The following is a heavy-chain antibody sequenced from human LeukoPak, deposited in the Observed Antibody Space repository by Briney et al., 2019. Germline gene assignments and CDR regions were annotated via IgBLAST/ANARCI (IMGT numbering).Heavy chain of an antibody. D-gene: IGHD3-22*01. CDR1: GYSFTSYW. CDR2: IYPGDSDT. CDR3: ATGQYYYDSSGYSQAEYFQH. Sequence: GESLKISCKGSGYSFTSYWIGWVRQMPGKGLEWMGIIYPGDSDTRYSPSFQGQVTISADKSISTAYLQWSSLKASDTAMYYCATGQYYYDSSGYSQAEYFQHWGQGTLVTVSS. V-gene: IGHV5-51*01. J-gene: IGHJ1*01.